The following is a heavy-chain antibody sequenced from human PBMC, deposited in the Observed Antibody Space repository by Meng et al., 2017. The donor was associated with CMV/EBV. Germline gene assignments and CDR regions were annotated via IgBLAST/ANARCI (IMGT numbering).Heavy chain of an antibody. J-gene: IGHJ4*02. CDR1: GFTFSSYA. V-gene: IGHV3-23*01. Sequence: GGSLRLSCAASGFTFSSYAMSWVRQAPGKGLEWVSAISGSGGSTYYADSVKGRFTISRDNSKNTLYLQMNSLRAEDTAVYYCAKVGVVVVPAARYFDYWGQGTLVTVSS. CDR3: AKVGVVVVPAARYFDY. CDR2: ISGSGGST. D-gene: IGHD2-2*01.